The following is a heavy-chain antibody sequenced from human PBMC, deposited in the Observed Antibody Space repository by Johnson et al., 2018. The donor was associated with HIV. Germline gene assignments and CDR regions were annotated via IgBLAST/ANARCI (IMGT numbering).Heavy chain of an antibody. V-gene: IGHV3-53*01. CDR2: IYSGGNT. CDR3: ARELDGSGYHPAEAAFDI. J-gene: IGHJ3*02. CDR1: GFTVSSNY. D-gene: IGHD3-22*01. Sequence: VQLEESGGGLIQSGGSLRLSCAASGFTVSSNYMSWVRQAPGKGLEWVSVIYSGGNTYYADSVKGRFTISRDNSKNTVYLQMNSLRVEDTAVYYCARELDGSGYHPAEAAFDIWGQGTLVTVSS.